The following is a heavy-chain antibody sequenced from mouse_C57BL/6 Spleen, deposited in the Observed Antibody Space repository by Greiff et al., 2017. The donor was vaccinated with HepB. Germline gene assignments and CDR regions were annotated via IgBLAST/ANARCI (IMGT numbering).Heavy chain of an antibody. CDR2: IYPGSGST. J-gene: IGHJ1*03. CDR3: ARLPYYYGSSDWYFDV. CDR1: GYTFTSYW. V-gene: IGHV1-55*01. D-gene: IGHD1-1*01. Sequence: QVQLQQPGAELVKPGASVKMSCKASGYTFTSYWITWVKQRPGQGLEWIGDIYPGSGSTNYNEKFKSKATLTVDTSSSTAYMQLSSLTSEDSAVYYCARLPYYYGSSDWYFDVWGTGTTVTVSS.